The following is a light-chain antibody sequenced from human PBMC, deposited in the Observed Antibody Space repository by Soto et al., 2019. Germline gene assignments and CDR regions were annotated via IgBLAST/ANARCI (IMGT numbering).Light chain of an antibody. V-gene: IGKV1-5*03. Sequence: DIPMTQSPSTLSASVGDRVTITCRASQSISSRLAWYQQKPGKAPKLLIYKASSLQSGVPSRFSDSGSGTEFTLTISSLQPDDFATYYCQQYNSYPWTFGQGTKVEIK. CDR1: QSISSR. CDR2: KAS. CDR3: QQYNSYPWT. J-gene: IGKJ1*01.